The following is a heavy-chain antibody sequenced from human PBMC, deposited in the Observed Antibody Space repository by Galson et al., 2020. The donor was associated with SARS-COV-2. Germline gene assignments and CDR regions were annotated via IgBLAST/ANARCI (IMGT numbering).Heavy chain of an antibody. CDR1: GGSITSGSYY. Sequence: SQTLSLTCTVSGGSITSGSYYWGWIRQSTGRGLEWIGSIYNSGGTNYNPSFKSRVTISVDTSKNQFSLKLTSVTAADSALYFCVRSYSSSWYSPTYYYGLDLWGQGTTVTVSS. CDR3: VRSYSSSWYSPTYYYGLDL. CDR2: IYNSGGT. D-gene: IGHD6-13*01. J-gene: IGHJ6*02. V-gene: IGHV4-39*07.